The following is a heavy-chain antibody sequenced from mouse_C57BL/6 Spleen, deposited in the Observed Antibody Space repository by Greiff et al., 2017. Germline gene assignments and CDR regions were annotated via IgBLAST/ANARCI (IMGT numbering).Heavy chain of an antibody. J-gene: IGHJ3*01. V-gene: IGHV14-2*01. CDR3: ARGGNYAAY. CDR1: GFNIKDYY. Sequence: EVTLLESGAELVKPGASVKLSCPASGFNIKDYYMHWVKQRTEQGLEWIGRIDPEDGEPKYAPKFQGKATITADPSSNTAYLQLSSLTSEDTAVYYCARGGNYAAYWGQGTLVTVSA. D-gene: IGHD1-1*01. CDR2: IDPEDGEP.